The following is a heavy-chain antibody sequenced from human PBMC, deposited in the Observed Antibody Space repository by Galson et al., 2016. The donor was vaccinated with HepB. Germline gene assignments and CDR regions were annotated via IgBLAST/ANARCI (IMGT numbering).Heavy chain of an antibody. J-gene: IGHJ4*02. D-gene: IGHD1-26*01. Sequence: ASGFAFNTYGMHWLRQAPGKGLEWVSAISYAAANKYYVDSVKGRFTISRDNSRNTVFLQMNSLRAEDTAIYYCAKDRSSEMVGATDYWGQGTLVIVSS. V-gene: IGHV3-30*18. CDR1: GFAFNTYG. CDR3: AKDRSSEMVGATDY. CDR2: ISYAAANK.